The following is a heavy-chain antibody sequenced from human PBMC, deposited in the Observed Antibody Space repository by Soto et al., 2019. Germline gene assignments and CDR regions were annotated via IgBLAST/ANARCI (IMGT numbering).Heavy chain of an antibody. D-gene: IGHD6-13*01. Sequence: SVKVSCKASGVTFSSYAISWVRQAPVQGLEWMGWFIPIFGTANYAQKFQGRVTITADKSTSTAYMELSSLRSEDTAVYYCARVPTIAAAGRGWFDPWGQGTLVTVSS. CDR1: GVTFSSYA. CDR3: ARVPTIAAAGRGWFDP. CDR2: FIPIFGTA. J-gene: IGHJ5*02. V-gene: IGHV1-69*06.